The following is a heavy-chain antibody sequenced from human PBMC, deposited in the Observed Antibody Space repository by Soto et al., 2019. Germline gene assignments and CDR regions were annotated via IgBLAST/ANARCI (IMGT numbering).Heavy chain of an antibody. Sequence: GESLKISCTGSGYSFTSYWIGWVRQMPGKGLEWMGIIYPGDSDTRYSPSFQGQVTISADKSISTAYLQWSSLKASDTAMYYCARLRLYYDYGAQLYYYYGMDVWGQGTTVTVSS. V-gene: IGHV5-51*01. J-gene: IGHJ6*02. CDR3: ARLRLYYDYGAQLYYYYGMDV. CDR2: IYPGDSDT. D-gene: IGHD3-3*01. CDR1: GYSFTSYW.